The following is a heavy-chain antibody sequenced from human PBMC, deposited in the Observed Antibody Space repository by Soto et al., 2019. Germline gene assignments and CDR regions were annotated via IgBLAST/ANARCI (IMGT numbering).Heavy chain of an antibody. J-gene: IGHJ5*02. D-gene: IGHD3-22*01. CDR3: ARDQKYYDSSGYYPHNWFDP. CDR2: IYYSGST. V-gene: IGHV4-59*01. CDR1: GGSISSYY. Sequence: SLTCTVSGGSISSYYWSWIRQPPGKGLEWIGYIYYSGSTNYNPSLKSRVTISVDTSKNQFSLKLSSVTAADTAVYYCARDQKYYDSSGYYPHNWFDPWGQGTLVTVS.